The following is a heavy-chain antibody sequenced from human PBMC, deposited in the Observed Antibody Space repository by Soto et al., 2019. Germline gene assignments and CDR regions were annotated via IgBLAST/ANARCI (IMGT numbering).Heavy chain of an antibody. D-gene: IGHD3-9*01. J-gene: IGHJ5*02. CDR1: GFTFSSYA. V-gene: IGHV3-23*01. Sequence: GGSLRLSCAASGFTFSSYAMSWVRQAPGKGLEWVSAISGSGGSTYYADSVKGRFTISRDNSKNTLYLQMNSLRAEDTAVYYCATSPGDILTGGSWFDPWGQGTLVTVSS. CDR3: ATSPGDILTGGSWFDP. CDR2: ISGSGGST.